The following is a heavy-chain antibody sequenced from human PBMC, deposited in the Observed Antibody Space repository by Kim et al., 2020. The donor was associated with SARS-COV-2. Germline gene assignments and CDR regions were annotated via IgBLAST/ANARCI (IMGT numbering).Heavy chain of an antibody. Sequence: YDLSVKGRITLNTDTAKYQFSLQLNSVTPEDTAVYYCARDRQRAGTGVDYWGQGTLVTVSS. V-gene: IGHV6-1*01. D-gene: IGHD6-19*01. CDR3: ARDRQRAGTGVDY. J-gene: IGHJ4*02.